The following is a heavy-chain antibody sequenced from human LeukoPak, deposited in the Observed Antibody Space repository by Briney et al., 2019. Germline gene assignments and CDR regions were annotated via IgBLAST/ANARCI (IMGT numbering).Heavy chain of an antibody. J-gene: IGHJ3*02. Sequence: SETLSLTCTVSGGSIGSGDYYWSWIRQPPGKGLEWIGYIYYSGSTYYNPSLKSRVTISVDTSKNQFSLKLSSVTAADTAVYYCASQIAARPLDLRAFDIWGQGTMVTVSS. CDR2: IYYSGST. CDR1: GGSIGSGDYY. V-gene: IGHV4-30-4*01. CDR3: ASQIAARPLDLRAFDI. D-gene: IGHD6-6*01.